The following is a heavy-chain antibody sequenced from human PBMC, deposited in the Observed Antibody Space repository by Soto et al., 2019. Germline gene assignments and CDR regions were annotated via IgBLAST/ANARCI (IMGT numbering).Heavy chain of an antibody. CDR2: ISSSGSTI. Sequence: VGSLRLSCAASGFTFSSYEMNWVRQAPGKGLEWVSYISSSGSTIYYADSVKGRFTISRDNAKNSLYLQMNSLRAEDTAVYYCARGGYYYDTRDAFDIWGQGTMVTVSS. V-gene: IGHV3-48*03. CDR1: GFTFSSYE. D-gene: IGHD3-22*01. CDR3: ARGGYYYDTRDAFDI. J-gene: IGHJ3*02.